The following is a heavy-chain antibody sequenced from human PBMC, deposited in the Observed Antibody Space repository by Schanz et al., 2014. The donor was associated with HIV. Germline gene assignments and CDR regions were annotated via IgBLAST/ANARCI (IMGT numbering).Heavy chain of an antibody. Sequence: QVQLVESGGGVVQPGRSLRLSCAASGFTFSSFGMHWVRQAPGKGLEWVAVISSDGSEDYFADSVKGRFTISRDNSENTLYLQMNSLRAEDTAVYYCAKSRGDSWPYGMDVWGQGTTVTVSS. CDR2: ISSDGSED. V-gene: IGHV3-30*18. D-gene: IGHD4-17*01. J-gene: IGHJ6*02. CDR3: AKSRGDSWPYGMDV. CDR1: GFTFSSFG.